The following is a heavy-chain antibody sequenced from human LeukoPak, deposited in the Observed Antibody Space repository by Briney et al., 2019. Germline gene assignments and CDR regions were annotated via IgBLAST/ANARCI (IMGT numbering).Heavy chain of an antibody. D-gene: IGHD5-24*01. J-gene: IGHJ3*02. CDR1: GYTLTELS. V-gene: IGHV1-24*01. Sequence: ASVKVSCKVSGYTLTELSMHWVRQAPGKGLEWMGGFDPEDGGTIYAQKFQGRVTMTEDTSTDTAYMELSSLRSEDTAVYYCATGPMATILGAFDIWGQGTMVTVSS. CDR3: ATGPMATILGAFDI. CDR2: FDPEDGGT.